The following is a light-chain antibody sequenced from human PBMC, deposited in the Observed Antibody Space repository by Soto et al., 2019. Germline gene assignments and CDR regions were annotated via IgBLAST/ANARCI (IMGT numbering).Light chain of an antibody. V-gene: IGLV2-14*01. CDR1: SSDVGAYNY. Sequence: QSALTQPASVSGSPGQSITISCTGTSSDVGAYNYVSWYQQHPGKAPKLMIFEVSDRPSGVSNRFSGSKSGNTASLTISGLQAEDEADYYCSSYTSINTLVFGGGTKVTVL. CDR2: EVS. J-gene: IGLJ2*01. CDR3: SSYTSINTLV.